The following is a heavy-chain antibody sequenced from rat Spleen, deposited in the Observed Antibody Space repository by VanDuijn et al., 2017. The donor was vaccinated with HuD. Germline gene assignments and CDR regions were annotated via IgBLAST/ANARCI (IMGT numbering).Heavy chain of an antibody. D-gene: IGHD4-3*01. V-gene: IGHV5-29*01. CDR2: ISYDGSST. Sequence: EVQLVESDGGLVRPGRSLKLSCAASGFTFSNYYMAWVRQAPTKGLEWVATISYDGSSTYYRDSVKGRFTISRDNAKSTLYLQMDSLRSEDTATYYCARHNSGYGVMDAWGQGASVTVSS. J-gene: IGHJ4*01. CDR1: GFTFSNYY. CDR3: ARHNSGYGVMDA.